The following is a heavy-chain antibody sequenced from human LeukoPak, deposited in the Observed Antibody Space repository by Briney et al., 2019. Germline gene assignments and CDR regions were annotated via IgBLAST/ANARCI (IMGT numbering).Heavy chain of an antibody. V-gene: IGHV1-2*02. CDR1: GYTFTGYY. J-gene: IGHJ4*02. CDR2: INPNSGGT. D-gene: IGHD5-18*01. CDR3: AGGVGGAMDPFDY. Sequence: ASVKVSCKASGYTFTGYYIHWVRQAPGQGLEWMGWINPNSGGTNYAQKFQGRVTMTRDTSISTAYMELSRLRSDDTAVYYCAGGVGGAMDPFDYWGQGTLVTVSS.